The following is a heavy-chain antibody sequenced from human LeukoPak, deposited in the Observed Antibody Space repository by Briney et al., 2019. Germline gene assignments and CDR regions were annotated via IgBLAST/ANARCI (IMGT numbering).Heavy chain of an antibody. Sequence: GGSLRLSCAASGFTFSSYAMGWVRQAPGKGLEWVSAITASGGNTYHADSVKGRFTISRDNSKNTLYLQVNSLRAGDTAVYYCAKGNGYSYGRYYFDYWGQGTLVTVSS. J-gene: IGHJ4*02. CDR2: ITASGGNT. D-gene: IGHD5-18*01. V-gene: IGHV3-23*01. CDR1: GFTFSSYA. CDR3: AKGNGYSYGRYYFDY.